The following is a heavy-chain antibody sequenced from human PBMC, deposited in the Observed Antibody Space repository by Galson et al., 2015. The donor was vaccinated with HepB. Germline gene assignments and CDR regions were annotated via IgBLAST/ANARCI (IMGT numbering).Heavy chain of an antibody. Sequence: SVKVSCKASGYTFTGYYVHWVRQAPGQGLEWMGRINPDGGGTTYAQKFQGRVIMTRDTSISTAYMELNRLRSDDTAVYYCARDGSHTDNHGSGDYYMDVWGSGTTVTVS. D-gene: IGHD1-14*01. CDR2: INPDGGGT. CDR1: GYTFTGYY. V-gene: IGHV1-2*06. CDR3: ARDGSHTDNHGSGDYYMDV. J-gene: IGHJ6*03.